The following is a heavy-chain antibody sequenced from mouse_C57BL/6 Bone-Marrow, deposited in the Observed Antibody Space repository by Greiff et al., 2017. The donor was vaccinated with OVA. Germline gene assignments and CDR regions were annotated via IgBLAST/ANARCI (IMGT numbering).Heavy chain of an antibody. D-gene: IGHD1-1*01. CDR2: IYPGDGDT. CDR1: GYAFSSYW. Sequence: QVQLQQSGAELVKPGASVKISCKASGYAFSSYWMNWVKQRPGKGLEWIGQIYPGDGDTNYNGKFKGKATLTADKSSSTAYMQLSSLTSEDSAVYFCARTLGYYGSSYVGFAYWGQGTLVTVSA. J-gene: IGHJ3*01. V-gene: IGHV1-80*01. CDR3: ARTLGYYGSSYVGFAY.